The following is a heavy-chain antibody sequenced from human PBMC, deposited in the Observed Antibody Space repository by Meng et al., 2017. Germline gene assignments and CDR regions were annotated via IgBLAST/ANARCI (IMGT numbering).Heavy chain of an antibody. CDR3: ARYSVVSTLRADY. CDR1: GFTFSSYE. Sequence: GESLKISCAASGFTFSSYEMNWVRQAPGKGLEWISYIHSSGSTVEYADSVKGRFTTARENAENSLYLQMTSLRVEDTAVYYCARYSVVSTLRADYWGRGTLVTVSS. J-gene: IGHJ4*02. D-gene: IGHD2-2*01. CDR2: IHSSGSTV. V-gene: IGHV3-48*03.